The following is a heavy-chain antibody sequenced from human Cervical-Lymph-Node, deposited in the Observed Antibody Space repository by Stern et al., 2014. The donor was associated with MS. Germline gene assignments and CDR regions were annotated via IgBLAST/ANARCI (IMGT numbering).Heavy chain of an antibody. D-gene: IGHD1-26*01. CDR2: VSGSGVST. CDR3: AKSDGRGSPPYN. CDR1: GFTFSSYA. Sequence: EVQLVESGGGLVQPGGSLRLSCAASGFTFSSYAMNWVRQAPGKGLEWISSVSGSGVSTYYADSVKGRFTISRDNSRDNPKNTLYLQMHSLRAEDTAVYYCAKSDGRGSPPYNWGQGTLVTVSS. V-gene: IGHV3-23*04. J-gene: IGHJ4*02.